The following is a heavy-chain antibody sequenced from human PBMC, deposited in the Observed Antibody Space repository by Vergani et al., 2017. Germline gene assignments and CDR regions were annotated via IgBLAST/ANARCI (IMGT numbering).Heavy chain of an antibody. CDR1: GFSFNSYW. Sequence: DVHLAESGGGFFQPGGSLRISCSASGFSFNSYWMHWVRQVPGKGLLWVSRIKSDGSIPAYADSVKGRFTIARDNAQNKLYLQMNSLRVEDTGVYYCARARCIETCYMYNWLDSWGQGTLVTVSS. V-gene: IGHV3-74*03. D-gene: IGHD3-9*01. J-gene: IGHJ5*01. CDR2: IKSDGSIP. CDR3: ARARCIETCYMYNWLDS.